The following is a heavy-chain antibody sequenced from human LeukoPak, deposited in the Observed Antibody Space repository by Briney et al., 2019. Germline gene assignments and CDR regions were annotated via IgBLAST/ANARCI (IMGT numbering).Heavy chain of an antibody. D-gene: IGHD5-18*01. J-gene: IGHJ4*02. CDR3: ARAVDTAMVKLFDY. Sequence: GGSLRLSCAASGFTFDDYAMHWVRQAPGKGLEWVSGISWNSGSIGYADSVKGRFTISRDNAKNSLYLQMNSLRAEDTALYYCARAVDTAMVKLFDYWGQGTLVTVSS. CDR1: GFTFDDYA. V-gene: IGHV3-9*01. CDR2: ISWNSGSI.